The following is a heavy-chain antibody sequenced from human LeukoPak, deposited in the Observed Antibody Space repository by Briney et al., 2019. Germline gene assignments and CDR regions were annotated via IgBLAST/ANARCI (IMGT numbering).Heavy chain of an antibody. CDR2: IYYSGST. V-gene: IGHV4-31*03. Sequence: SETLSLTCTVSGGSISSGGYYWGWIRQHPGKGLEWIGYIYYSGSTYYNPSLKSRVTISVDTSKNQFSLKLSSVTAADTAVYYCARDRIAAAGVPNYYYYYGMDVWGQGTTVTVSS. CDR3: ARDRIAAAGVPNYYYYYGMDV. D-gene: IGHD6-13*01. J-gene: IGHJ6*02. CDR1: GGSISSGGYY.